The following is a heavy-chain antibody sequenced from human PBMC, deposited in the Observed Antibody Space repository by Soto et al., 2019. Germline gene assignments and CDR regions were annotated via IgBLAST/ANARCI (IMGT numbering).Heavy chain of an antibody. D-gene: IGHD2-2*01. CDR3: AREGGSCSSTSCYYYYYYGMDV. CDR2: IWYDGSNK. Sequence: QVQLVESGGGVVQPGRSLRLSCAASGFTFSGYGMHWVRQAPGKGLEWVAVIWYDGSNKYYADSVKGRFTISRDNSKNTLYLQMNSLRAEDTAVYYCAREGGSCSSTSCYYYYYYGMDVWGQGTTVTVSS. CDR1: GFTFSGYG. V-gene: IGHV3-33*01. J-gene: IGHJ6*02.